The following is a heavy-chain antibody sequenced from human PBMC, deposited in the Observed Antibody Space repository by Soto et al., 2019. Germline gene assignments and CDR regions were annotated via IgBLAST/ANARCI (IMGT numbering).Heavy chain of an antibody. CDR1: GFTFSSYS. CDR3: ARVVDAIVGTYALDY. D-gene: IGHD2-15*01. CDR2: ISSSSSYI. V-gene: IGHV3-21*01. Sequence: GGSLRISCAAYGFTFSSYSMNWVRQAPGKGLEWVSSISSSSSYIYYADSVKGRFTISRDNAKNSLYLQMNSLRAEDTAVYYCARVVDAIVGTYALDYWGQGTLVNFSS. J-gene: IGHJ4*02.